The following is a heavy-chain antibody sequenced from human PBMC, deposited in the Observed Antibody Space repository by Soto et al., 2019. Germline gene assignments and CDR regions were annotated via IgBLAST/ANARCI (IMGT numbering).Heavy chain of an antibody. CDR3: GSLFEF. CDR1: GFTFRYYW. J-gene: IGHJ4*02. CDR2: INNDGSDT. V-gene: IGHV3-74*01. Sequence: EVHLVESGGGLVQPGGSLRLSCAASGFTFRYYWLHWVRQVPGRGPVWVSGINNDGSDTFYADFEEGRFTISRDNAKNTVYLQMDSLRAEDTAVYYCGSLFEFWGQGTLVTVPS.